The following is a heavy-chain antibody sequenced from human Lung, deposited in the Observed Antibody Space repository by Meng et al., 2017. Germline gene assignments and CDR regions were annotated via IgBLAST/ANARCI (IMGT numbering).Heavy chain of an antibody. CDR3: ARGPTTMAHDFDY. D-gene: IGHD4-11*01. Sequence: HVQLHRVGDGLWKPSETWALTCVVSGGPVSDYYWSWIRQPPGKGLEWIGEINHSGSTNYNPSLESRATISVDTSQNNLSLKLSSVTAADSAVYYCARGPTTMAHDFDYWGQGTLVTVSS. CDR1: GGPVSDYY. CDR2: INHSGST. J-gene: IGHJ4*02. V-gene: IGHV4-34*01.